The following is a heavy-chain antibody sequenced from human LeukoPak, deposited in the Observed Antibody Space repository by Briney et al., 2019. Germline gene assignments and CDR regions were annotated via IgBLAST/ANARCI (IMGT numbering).Heavy chain of an antibody. CDR3: AKGPHYWDSSEAHYFDY. CDR1: GFTFSSYS. Sequence: SGGSLRLSCAASGFTFSSYSMSWVRQAPGKGLEWVSAISGSGGSTYYADSVKGRFTISRDNSKNTLYLQMNSLRAEDTAVYYCAKGPHYWDSSEAHYFDYWGQGTLVTVSS. V-gene: IGHV3-23*01. J-gene: IGHJ4*02. D-gene: IGHD3-22*01. CDR2: ISGSGGST.